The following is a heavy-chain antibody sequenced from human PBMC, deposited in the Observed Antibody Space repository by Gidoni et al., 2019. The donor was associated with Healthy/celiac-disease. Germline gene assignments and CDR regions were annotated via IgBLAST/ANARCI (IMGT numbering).Heavy chain of an antibody. J-gene: IGHJ6*02. CDR3: ARQSYYDSSGYYGMDV. CDR2: IYPGDSDT. V-gene: IGHV5-51*01. Sequence: EVQLMQCGAEVKKPGESLKISGQGSGYSFTSYWIGLVRQMPGNGLEAMGIIYPGDSDTRYSPSFQGQVTISADKSISTAYLQWSSLKASDTAMYYCARQSYYDSSGYYGMDVWGQGTTVTVSS. D-gene: IGHD3-22*01. CDR1: GYSFTSYW.